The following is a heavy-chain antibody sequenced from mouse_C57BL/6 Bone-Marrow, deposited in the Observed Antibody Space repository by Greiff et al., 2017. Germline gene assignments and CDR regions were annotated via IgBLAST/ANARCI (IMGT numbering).Heavy chain of an antibody. J-gene: IGHJ4*01. Sequence: EVKLQESGGDLVKPGGSLKLSCAASGFTFSSYGMSWVRQTPDKRLEWVATISSGGSYTYYPDSVKGRFTISRDNAKNTLYLQMSSLKSEDTAMYYCARHVRPGYYYGIGYAMDYWGQGTSVTVSS. V-gene: IGHV5-6*01. CDR1: GFTFSSYG. D-gene: IGHD1-1*01. CDR2: ISSGGSYT. CDR3: ARHVRPGYYYGIGYAMDY.